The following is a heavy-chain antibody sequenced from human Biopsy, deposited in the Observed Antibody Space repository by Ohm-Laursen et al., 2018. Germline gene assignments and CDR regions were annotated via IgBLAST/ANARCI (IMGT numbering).Heavy chain of an antibody. CDR1: GYTFTSYD. D-gene: IGHD1-7*01. V-gene: IGHV1-8*01. Sequence: GASVKVSCKASGYTFTSYDITWVLQASGQGPEWIGWLNPVSGNSNFGQKFRGRVTVTSDTSISTAYMELSGLTSDDTATYYCGRAVRNQLLTDLWGQGTLVTVTS. J-gene: IGHJ5*02. CDR3: GRAVRNQLLTDL. CDR2: LNPVSGNS.